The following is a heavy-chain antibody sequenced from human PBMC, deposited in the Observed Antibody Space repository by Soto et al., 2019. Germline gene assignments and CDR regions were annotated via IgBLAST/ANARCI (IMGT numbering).Heavy chain of an antibody. D-gene: IGHD3-3*01. Sequence: PGGSLRLSCAASGFTFSSYGMHWVRQAPGKGLEWVAVISYDGSNKYYADSVKGRFTISRDNSKNTLCLQMNSLRAEDTAVYYCAKDMYYDFWSGYPRHYYYYYGMDVWGQGTTVTVSS. CDR2: ISYDGSNK. CDR1: GFTFSSYG. CDR3: AKDMYYDFWSGYPRHYYYYYGMDV. J-gene: IGHJ6*02. V-gene: IGHV3-30*18.